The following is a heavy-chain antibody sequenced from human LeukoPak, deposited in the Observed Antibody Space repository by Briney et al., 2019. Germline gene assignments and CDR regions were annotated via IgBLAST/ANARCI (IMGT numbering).Heavy chain of an antibody. CDR2: ISGSGSST. D-gene: IGHD3-22*01. V-gene: IGHV3-23*01. J-gene: IGHJ5*02. Sequence: GGSLRLSCAASGFTLSSYAMSWVRQAPGKGLECVSTISGSGSSTYYADSVKGRFTISRDNSKNTLYLQMNGLRAEDTAVYYCARNVPDCYDSSGYLNWFDPWGQGTLVTVSS. CDR1: GFTLSSYA. CDR3: ARNVPDCYDSSGYLNWFDP.